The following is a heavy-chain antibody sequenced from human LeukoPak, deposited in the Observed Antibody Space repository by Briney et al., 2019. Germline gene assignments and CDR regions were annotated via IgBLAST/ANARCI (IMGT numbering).Heavy chain of an antibody. Sequence: GASVKVSCKASGYTFTGYYMHWVRQAPGQGLEGMGWINHNSGGTNYAQKFQGSVTMTRDTSISTAYMQLSSLRSDDTTVYYCARNRRGGWFVTATGYWGQARLVTVSS. J-gene: IGHJ4*02. CDR1: GYTFTGYY. D-gene: IGHD6-19*01. CDR3: ARNRRGGWFVTATGY. V-gene: IGHV1-2*02. CDR2: INHNSGGT.